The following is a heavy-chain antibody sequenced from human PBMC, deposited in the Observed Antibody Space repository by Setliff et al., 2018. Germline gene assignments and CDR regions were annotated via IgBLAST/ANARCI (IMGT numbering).Heavy chain of an antibody. CDR3: ARAQSWSGGPYYFDN. J-gene: IGHJ4*02. V-gene: IGHV1-46*01. CDR2: INPSGGST. CDR1: GYTFTSYY. Sequence: ASVKVSCKASGYTFTSYYMHWVRQAPGQGLEWMGIINPSGGSTTYAQKFQGRVKMTRDTSTNTVYMQLNSLRFEDRAVYYCARAQSWSGGPYYFDNWGQGTLVTVSS. D-gene: IGHD3-3*01.